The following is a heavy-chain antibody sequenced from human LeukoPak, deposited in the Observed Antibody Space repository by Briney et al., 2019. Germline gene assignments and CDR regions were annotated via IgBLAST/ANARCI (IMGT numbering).Heavy chain of an antibody. D-gene: IGHD3-10*01. Sequence: GGSLRLSCAASGFTFSSYSMNWVRQAPGKGLEWVSSISSGSSYIYYADSVKGLFTISRDNAKNSLYLQMNSLRAEDTAVYYCARDYYGSGSHPSPNWFDPWGQGTLVTVSS. CDR2: ISSGSSYI. CDR1: GFTFSSYS. CDR3: ARDYYGSGSHPSPNWFDP. V-gene: IGHV3-21*01. J-gene: IGHJ5*02.